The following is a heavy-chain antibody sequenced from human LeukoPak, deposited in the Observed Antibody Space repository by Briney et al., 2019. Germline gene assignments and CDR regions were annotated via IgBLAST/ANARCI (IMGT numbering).Heavy chain of an antibody. CDR3: AKGIGVPRGLYYFDF. J-gene: IGHJ4*02. CDR2: ISSSAECT. CDR1: GFTFSRYG. Sequence: GGSLRLSCGASGFTFSRYGMTWVRQAPGRGLEWVSNISSSAECTYYADSVRGRFTISRDNYKNTLYLKKKSLRAEDTAVYYCAKGIGVPRGLYYFDFWGQGTLVTVSS. D-gene: IGHD6-19*01. V-gene: IGHV3-23*01.